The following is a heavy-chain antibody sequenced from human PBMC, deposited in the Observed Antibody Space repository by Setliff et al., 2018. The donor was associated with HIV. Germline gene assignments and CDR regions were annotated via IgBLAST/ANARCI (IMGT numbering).Heavy chain of an antibody. CDR3: ATVVPAAHFDY. CDR2: ISYSGST. Sequence: SETLSLTCTVSGVSVSRDGYYWSWIRQHPGKGLEWIGYISYSGSTYYNPSLKSRVTISVDSSKSQFSLNLSSVTVADTAVYYCATVVPAAHFDYWGQGTLVTVS. D-gene: IGHD2-2*01. CDR1: GVSVSRDGYY. J-gene: IGHJ4*02. V-gene: IGHV4-31*03.